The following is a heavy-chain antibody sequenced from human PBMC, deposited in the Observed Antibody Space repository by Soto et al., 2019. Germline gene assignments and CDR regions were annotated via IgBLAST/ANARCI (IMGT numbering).Heavy chain of an antibody. V-gene: IGHV4-59*01. J-gene: IGHJ3*02. CDR1: GDSISSYY. Sequence: LSFTCTASGDSISSYYWSWIRQPPGKGLEWIGYIHDSGRTNHNPSLKSRVTISVDTSKEQFSLKLSSVTAADTAVYYCARVGRCGYYDDFDIWVQGTKVTVSS. D-gene: IGHD3-22*01. CDR2: IHDSGRT. CDR3: ARVGRCGYYDDFDI.